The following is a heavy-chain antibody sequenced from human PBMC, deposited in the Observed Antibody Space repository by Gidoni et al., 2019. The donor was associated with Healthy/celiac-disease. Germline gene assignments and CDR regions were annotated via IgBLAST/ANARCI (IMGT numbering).Heavy chain of an antibody. V-gene: IGHV4-31*02. D-gene: IGHD3-22*01. J-gene: IGHJ4*02. CDR2: IYYSGST. CDR3: ARVQGSSAPLDY. Sequence: GKGLEWIGYIYYSGSTYYNPSLKSRVTISVDTSKNQFSLKLSSVTAADTAVYYCARVQGSSAPLDYWGQGTLVTVSS.